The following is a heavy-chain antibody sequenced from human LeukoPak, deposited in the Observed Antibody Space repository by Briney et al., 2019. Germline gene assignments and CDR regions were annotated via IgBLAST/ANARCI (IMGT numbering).Heavy chain of an antibody. Sequence: SQTLSLTCTVSGDSISSGGYYWSWIRQHPGKGLEWIGYIYYSGSTYYNPSLKSRVTISVDTSKNQFSLKLSSVTAADTAVYYCARDRVTTPRWFDPWGQGTLVTVSS. V-gene: IGHV4-31*03. D-gene: IGHD4-17*01. CDR1: GDSISSGGYY. CDR3: ARDRVTTPRWFDP. CDR2: IYYSGST. J-gene: IGHJ5*02.